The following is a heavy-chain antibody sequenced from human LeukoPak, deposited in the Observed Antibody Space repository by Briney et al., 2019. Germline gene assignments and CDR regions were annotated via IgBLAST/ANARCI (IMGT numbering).Heavy chain of an antibody. V-gene: IGHV3-74*01. D-gene: IGHD6-13*01. CDR3: AGEYSSSWYGSLDY. CDR2: INSDGSST. J-gene: IGHJ4*02. Sequence: GGSLRLPCAASGFTFSSYWMHWVRQAPGKGLVWVSRINSDGSSTSYADSVKGRFTISRDNAKNTLYLQMNSLRAEDTAVYYCAGEYSSSWYGSLDYWGQGTLVTVSS. CDR1: GFTFSSYW.